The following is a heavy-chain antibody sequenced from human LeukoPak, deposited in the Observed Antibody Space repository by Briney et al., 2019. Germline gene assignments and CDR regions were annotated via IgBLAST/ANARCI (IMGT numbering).Heavy chain of an antibody. CDR3: ARGGHSSFDY. V-gene: IGHV3-74*01. D-gene: IGHD3-16*01. CDR2: ITSDGSNI. J-gene: IGHJ4*02. Sequence: GGSLRLSCAASGFTFSNFWLHWVRQAPGKGLEWVSRITSDGSNISYADSVQGRFTISRDNAKNTLYLQMNSLRAEDTAVDYCARGGHSSFDYWGQGALVTVSS. CDR1: GFTFSNFW.